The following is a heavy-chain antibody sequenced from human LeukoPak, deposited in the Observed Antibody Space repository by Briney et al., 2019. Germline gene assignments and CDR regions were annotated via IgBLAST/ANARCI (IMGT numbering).Heavy chain of an antibody. CDR2: IYHSGST. V-gene: IGHV4-38-2*02. J-gene: IGHJ3*02. CDR1: GYSISSGYY. Sequence: PSETLSLTCTVSGYSISSGYYWGWIRQPPGKGLEWIGSIYHSGSTYYNPSLKSRVTISVDTSKNQFSLKLSSVTAADTAVYYCARDSDTMIVVDSAFDIWGQRTMVTVSS. D-gene: IGHD3-22*01. CDR3: ARDSDTMIVVDSAFDI.